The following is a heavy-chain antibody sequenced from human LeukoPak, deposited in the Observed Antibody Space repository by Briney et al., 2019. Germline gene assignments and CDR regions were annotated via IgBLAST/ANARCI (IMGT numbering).Heavy chain of an antibody. J-gene: IGHJ4*02. CDR2: ISSSGSTI. Sequence: PGGSLRLSCAASGFTFSDYYMSWIRQAPGKGLEWVSYISSSGSTIYYADSVNRRFTTSRANAKNSLYLQQNSLRADATAVYYCARDKRVITLCLDYWGQGTLVTVSS. V-gene: IGHV3-11*01. CDR3: ARDKRVITLCLDY. D-gene: IGHD5-24*01. CDR1: GFTFSDYY.